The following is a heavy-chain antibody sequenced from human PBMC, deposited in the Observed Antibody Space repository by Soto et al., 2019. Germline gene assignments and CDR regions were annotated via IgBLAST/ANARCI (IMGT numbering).Heavy chain of an antibody. CDR1: GGTFSSYA. Sequence: QVQLVQSGAEVKKPGSSVKVSCKASGGTFSSYAVSWVRQAPGQGLEWMGGIIPLFGTANYAQKFQGRVTITADESTGTAYMELKSLRSEDTAVYYCARDVGVTEGDNWFDPWGQGTLVTVSS. D-gene: IGHD2-21*01. CDR2: IIPLFGTA. CDR3: ARDVGVTEGDNWFDP. J-gene: IGHJ5*02. V-gene: IGHV1-69*01.